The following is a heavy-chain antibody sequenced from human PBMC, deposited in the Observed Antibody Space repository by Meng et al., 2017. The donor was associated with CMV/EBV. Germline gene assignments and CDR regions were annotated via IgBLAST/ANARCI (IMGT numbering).Heavy chain of an antibody. CDR1: GGTFSSYT. CDR2: IIPILGIA. V-gene: IGHV1-69*04. J-gene: IGHJ6*02. D-gene: IGHD2-2*01. CDR3: ARDGARYCSSTSCYLNYYYGMDV. Sequence: KISCKASGGTFSSYTISWVRQAPGQGLEWMGRIIPILGIANYAQKFQGRVTITADKSTSTAYMELSSLRSEDTAVYYCARDGARYCSSTSCYLNYYYGMDVWGQGTTVTVSS.